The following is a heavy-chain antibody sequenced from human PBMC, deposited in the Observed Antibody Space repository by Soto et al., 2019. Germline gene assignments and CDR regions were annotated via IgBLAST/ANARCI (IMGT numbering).Heavy chain of an antibody. J-gene: IGHJ6*02. Sequence: GASVKVSCKASGYTFTNYGLSWVRQAPGQGLEWMGWISVDNSNTNYAQNLQGRVTMTTDTSTSTAYMELRSLRSDDTAVYYCAREYYYDSSGPNLNYYYGMDVWGQGTTVTV. CDR2: ISVDNSNT. CDR3: AREYYYDSSGPNLNYYYGMDV. D-gene: IGHD3-22*01. CDR1: GYTFTNYG. V-gene: IGHV1-18*01.